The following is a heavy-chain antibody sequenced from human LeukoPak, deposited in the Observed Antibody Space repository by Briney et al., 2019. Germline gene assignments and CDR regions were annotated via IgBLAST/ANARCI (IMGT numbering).Heavy chain of an antibody. Sequence: SETLSLTCTVSGYSISSGYYWGWIRQPPGKGLEWIGSIYHSGSTYYNPSLKSRVTISVDTSKNQFSLKLSSVTAADTAVYYCARDAHLEMATRLFDYWGQGTLVTVSS. D-gene: IGHD5-24*01. CDR1: GYSISSGYY. V-gene: IGHV4-38-2*02. J-gene: IGHJ4*02. CDR2: IYHSGST. CDR3: ARDAHLEMATRLFDY.